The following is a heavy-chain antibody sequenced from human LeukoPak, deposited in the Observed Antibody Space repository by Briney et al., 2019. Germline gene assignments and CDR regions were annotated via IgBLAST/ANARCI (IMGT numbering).Heavy chain of an antibody. D-gene: IGHD5-24*01. J-gene: IGHJ3*02. V-gene: IGHV3-66*01. Sequence: GGSLRDSCAASGFAVSSNYVSWVRQAPGKGLEWVSVIYSGGSTDYKDSVKDRFIISRDNSKNTLYLQMNSLRAEDTAVYYCAKEMATKNAFDIWGQGTMVTVSS. CDR2: IYSGGST. CDR3: AKEMATKNAFDI. CDR1: GFAVSSNY.